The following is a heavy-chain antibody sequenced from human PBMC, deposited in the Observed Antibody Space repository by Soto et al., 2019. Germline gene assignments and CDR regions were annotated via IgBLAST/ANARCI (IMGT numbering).Heavy chain of an antibody. Sequence: SETLSLTCTVSGGSISSYYWSWIRQPPGKGLEWIGYIYYSGSTNYNPSLKSRVTISVDTSKNQFSLKLSSVTAADTAVYYCARRLQGSGSYSYDAFDIWGQGTMVTVSS. J-gene: IGHJ3*02. CDR2: IYYSGST. V-gene: IGHV4-59*08. CDR3: ARRLQGSGSYSYDAFDI. D-gene: IGHD3-10*01. CDR1: GGSISSYY.